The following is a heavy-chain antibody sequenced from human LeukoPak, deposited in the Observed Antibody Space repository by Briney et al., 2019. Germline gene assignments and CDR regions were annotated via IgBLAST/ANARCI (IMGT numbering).Heavy chain of an antibody. CDR1: GYTFTAYY. V-gene: IGHV1-2*02. D-gene: IGHD1-26*01. Sequence: GASVKVSCKASGYTFTAYYILWVRQAPGQGLEWMGWVKPNSGDTYYAQKFQGRVTMTRDTSISTAYIELSRLRSDDTAVYYCARGRRILVGDTNAGDCFDYWGQGTLVTVSS. CDR2: VKPNSGDT. J-gene: IGHJ4*02. CDR3: ARGRRILVGDTNAGDCFDY.